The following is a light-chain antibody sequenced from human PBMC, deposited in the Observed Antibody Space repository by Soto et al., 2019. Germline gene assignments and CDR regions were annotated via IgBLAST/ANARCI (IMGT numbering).Light chain of an antibody. J-gene: IGKJ4*01. V-gene: IGKV1-9*01. CDR3: QQLTR. CDR2: AAS. CDR1: QGISSY. Sequence: DIQLTQSPSFLSASVGDRVTITCRASQGISSYLAWYQQKPGKAPKLLIYAASTLQSGVPSRFSGSGSGTEFTLTISSLQPEDFATYYCQQLTRFGGGTKV.